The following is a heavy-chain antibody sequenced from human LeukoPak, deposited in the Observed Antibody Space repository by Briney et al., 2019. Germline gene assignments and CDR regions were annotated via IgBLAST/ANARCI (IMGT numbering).Heavy chain of an antibody. CDR1: GFTFSSYA. Sequence: GGSLRLSCAASGFTFSSYAMSWVRLAPGKGLEWVSGISGSGGSTYYADSVRGRFTISRDYSKNTLYLQMNSLRAEDTAVYYCAKGVGFTRYGSDIWGQGTMVTVSS. D-gene: IGHD1-26*01. J-gene: IGHJ3*02. CDR3: AKGVGFTRYGSDI. CDR2: ISGSGGST. V-gene: IGHV3-23*01.